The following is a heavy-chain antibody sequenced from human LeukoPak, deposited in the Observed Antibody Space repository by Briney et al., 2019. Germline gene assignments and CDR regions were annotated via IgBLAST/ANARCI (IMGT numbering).Heavy chain of an antibody. J-gene: IGHJ4*02. V-gene: IGHV1-2*02. Sequence: ASVKVSCKSSGYTFTGYYMHWVRQAPGQGLEWMGWINPNSGGTNYAQKFQGRVTMTRDTSISTAYMELSRLRSDDTAVYYCARDLLSPLIIAMPGEYFDYWGQGTLVTVSS. CDR3: ARDLLSPLIIAMPGEYFDY. D-gene: IGHD2-2*01. CDR2: INPNSGGT. CDR1: GYTFTGYY.